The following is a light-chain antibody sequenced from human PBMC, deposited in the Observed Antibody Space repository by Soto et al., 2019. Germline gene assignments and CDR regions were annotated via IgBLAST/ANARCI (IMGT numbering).Light chain of an antibody. Sequence: ESVLTQSPGTLSLSPGERTTLSCRASQSVSSNYLAWYQQKPGQAPRLLIYGASTRATGIPDRFSGSGSGTDFTLTISRLEPEDSATYYCLQDINCPWTFGQGTKVEIK. CDR3: LQDINCPWT. V-gene: IGKV3-20*01. CDR2: GAS. CDR1: QSVSSNY. J-gene: IGKJ1*01.